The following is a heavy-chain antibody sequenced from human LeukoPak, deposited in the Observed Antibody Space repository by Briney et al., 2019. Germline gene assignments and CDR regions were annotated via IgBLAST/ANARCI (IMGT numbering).Heavy chain of an antibody. J-gene: IGHJ4*02. CDR1: GYTFTSYG. CDR2: MNPKSGNT. D-gene: IGHD3-16*01. V-gene: IGHV1-8*02. CDR3: VAMLY. Sequence: ASVKVSCKASGYTFTSYGISWVRQATGQGLEWMGWMNPKSGNTGYAQKLQGRVTMSMDTSISTAYMELTSLRSEDTAVYYCVAMLYWGQGTLVTVSS.